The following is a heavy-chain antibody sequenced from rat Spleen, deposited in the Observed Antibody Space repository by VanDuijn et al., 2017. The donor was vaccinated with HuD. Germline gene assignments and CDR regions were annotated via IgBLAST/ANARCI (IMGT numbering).Heavy chain of an antibody. J-gene: IGHJ2*01. V-gene: IGHV5-27*01. D-gene: IGHD1-6*01. Sequence: EVQLVESGGGLVQPGRSLKLSCAASGFTFSNYGMAWVRQAPTKGLEWVASISPGGGSAYYRDSVKGRFTISRDNAESTLYLQMDSLRSEDAATYYCTRDRILRSTGFDYWGQGVMVTVSS. CDR2: ISPGGGSA. CDR3: TRDRILRSTGFDY. CDR1: GFTFSNYG.